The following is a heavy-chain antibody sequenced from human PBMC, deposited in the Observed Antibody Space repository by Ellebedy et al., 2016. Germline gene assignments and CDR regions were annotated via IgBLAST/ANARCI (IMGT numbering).Heavy chain of an antibody. D-gene: IGHD1-1*01. V-gene: IGHV3-23*01. CDR1: GFTFSSYA. CDR2: ISGSGGST. J-gene: IGHJ4*02. CDR3: AKGVRYPLYYFDY. Sequence: GGSLRLXCAASGFTFSSYAMSWVRQAPGKGLEWVSAISGSGGSTYYADSVKGRFTISRDNSKNTLYLQMNSLRAEDTAVYYCAKGVRYPLYYFDYWGQGTLVTVSS.